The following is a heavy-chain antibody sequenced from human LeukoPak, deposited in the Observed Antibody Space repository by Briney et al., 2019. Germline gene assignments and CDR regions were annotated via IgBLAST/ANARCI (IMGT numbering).Heavy chain of an antibody. CDR1: GGSISSSNW. CDR2: IYHSGST. J-gene: IGHJ4*02. CDR3: ARFPYYDFWSGAFDY. Sequence: SETLSLTCAVSGGSISSSNWWSWVRQPPGKGLEWIGEIYHSGSTNYNPSLNSRVTISVDKSKNQFSLRLSSVTAADTAVYYCARFPYYDFWSGAFDYWGQGTLVTVSS. D-gene: IGHD3-3*01. V-gene: IGHV4-4*02.